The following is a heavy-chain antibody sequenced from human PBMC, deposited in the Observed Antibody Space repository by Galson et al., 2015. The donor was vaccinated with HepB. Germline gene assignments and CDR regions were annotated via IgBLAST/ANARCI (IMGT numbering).Heavy chain of an antibody. V-gene: IGHV3-21*01. D-gene: IGHD2-2*03. CDR3: ARARSGYCSSTSCPRLNWFDP. CDR1: GFTFSSYA. Sequence: SLRLSCAASGFTFSSYAMHWVRQAPGKGLEWVSSISSSSSYIYYADSVKGRFTISRDNAKNSLYLQMNSLRAEDTAVYYCARARSGYCSSTSCPRLNWFDPWGQGTLVTVSS. J-gene: IGHJ5*02. CDR2: ISSSSSYI.